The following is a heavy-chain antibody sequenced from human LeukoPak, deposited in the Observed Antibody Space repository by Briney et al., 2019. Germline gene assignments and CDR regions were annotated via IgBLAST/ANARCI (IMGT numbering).Heavy chain of an antibody. J-gene: IGHJ4*02. CDR2: IWYDGSNK. CDR3: ARDYGSSRYYFDY. Sequence: PGGSLRLSCAASGFTFSSYAMHWVRQAPGKGLEWVAVIWYDGSNKYYADSVKGRFTISRDNSKNTLYLQMNSLRAEDTAVYYCARDYGSSRYYFDYWGQGTLVTVSS. CDR1: GFTFSSYA. D-gene: IGHD2-2*01. V-gene: IGHV3-33*08.